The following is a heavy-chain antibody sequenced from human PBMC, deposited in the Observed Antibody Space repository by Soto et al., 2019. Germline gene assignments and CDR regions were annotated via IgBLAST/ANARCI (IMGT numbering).Heavy chain of an antibody. J-gene: IGHJ6*02. CDR3: TRRDYYYYGMDV. Sequence: EVQLVESGGGLVQPGGSLKLSCAASGFTFSGSAMHWVRQASGKGLEWVGRIRSKANSYATAYAASVKGRFTISRDDSKNTAYLQMNRLKTEDTAVYYCTRRDYYYYGMDVWGQGTTVTVSS. CDR2: IRSKANSYAT. CDR1: GFTFSGSA. V-gene: IGHV3-73*02.